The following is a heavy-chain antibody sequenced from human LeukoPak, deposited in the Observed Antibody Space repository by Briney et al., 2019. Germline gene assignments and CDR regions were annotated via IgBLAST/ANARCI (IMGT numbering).Heavy chain of an antibody. V-gene: IGHV4-59*01. Sequence: PSETLSLTCTVSGGSISSYYWSWIRQPPGKGLEWIGYIYYSGSTNYNPSLKSRVTISVDTSKNQFSLKLSSVTAADTAVYYCARDCSSTSCYRDAFDIWGQGTMVTVSS. CDR3: ARDCSSTSCYRDAFDI. CDR1: GGSISSYY. CDR2: IYYSGST. J-gene: IGHJ3*02. D-gene: IGHD2-2*01.